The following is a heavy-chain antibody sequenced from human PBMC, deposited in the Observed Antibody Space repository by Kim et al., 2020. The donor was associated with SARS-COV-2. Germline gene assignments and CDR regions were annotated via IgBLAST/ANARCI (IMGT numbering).Heavy chain of an antibody. D-gene: IGHD3-3*01. J-gene: IGHJ6*03. CDR3: AREHDFWSGYDRYYYYYYMDV. CDR1: GGSISSYY. CDR2: IYTSGST. V-gene: IGHV4-4*07. Sequence: SETLSLTCTVSGGSISSYYWSWIRQPAGKGLEWIGRIYTSGSTNYNPSLKSRVTMSVDTSKNQFSLKLSSVTAADTAVYYCAREHDFWSGYDRYYYYYYMDVWGKGTTVTVSS.